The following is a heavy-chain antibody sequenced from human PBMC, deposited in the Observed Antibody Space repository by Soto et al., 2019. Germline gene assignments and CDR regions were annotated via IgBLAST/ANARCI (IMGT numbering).Heavy chain of an antibody. CDR3: ARDMRHDYASGRLDY. CDR1: GFTFSDYP. J-gene: IGHJ4*02. D-gene: IGHD3-10*01. V-gene: IGHV3-30-3*01. CDR2: ISYDGNDK. Sequence: QVELVESRGGVVQPGASLRLSCVASGFTFSDYPLHWVRQAPGKGLEWVAVISYDGNDKSYSDSVKGRFTISRDNSKSTVYLQMNSLRADDMAVYHCARDMRHDYASGRLDYLGQGTLVTVSS.